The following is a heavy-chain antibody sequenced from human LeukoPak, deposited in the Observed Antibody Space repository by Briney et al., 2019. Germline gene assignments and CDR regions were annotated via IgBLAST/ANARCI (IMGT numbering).Heavy chain of an antibody. D-gene: IGHD2-15*01. CDR2: ISGSGSFT. CDR3: ARVQLHCSGGGCYVDY. J-gene: IGHJ4*02. V-gene: IGHV3-48*03. Sequence: PGGSLRLSCAASGFTFSTYEMNWVRQAPGKGLEWVSYISGSGSFTNFADSVKGRFTISRDNAKNSLFLQMNRLRAEDTAVYYCARVQLHCSGGGCYVDYWGQGTLVTVSS. CDR1: GFTFSTYE.